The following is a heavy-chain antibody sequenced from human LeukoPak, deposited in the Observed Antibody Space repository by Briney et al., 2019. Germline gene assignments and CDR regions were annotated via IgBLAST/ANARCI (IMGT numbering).Heavy chain of an antibody. CDR3: ARDIKNRLRSHTRWGNYYYYYGMDV. CDR2: MNPNSGNT. D-gene: IGHD4-17*01. V-gene: IGHV1-8*01. CDR1: GYTFTSYD. J-gene: IGHJ6*02. Sequence: ASVKVSCKASGYTFTSYDINWVRQATGQGLEWMGWMNPNSGNTGYAQKFQGRVTMTRNTSISTAYMELSSLRSEDTAVYYCARDIKNRLRSHTRWGNYYYYYGMDVWGQGTTVTVS.